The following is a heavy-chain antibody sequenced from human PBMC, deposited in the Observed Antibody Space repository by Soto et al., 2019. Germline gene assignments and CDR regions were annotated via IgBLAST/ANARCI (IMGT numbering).Heavy chain of an antibody. D-gene: IGHD3-9*01. CDR2: IWYDGSNK. V-gene: IGHV3-33*01. CDR1: GFTFSSYG. Sequence: GGSLRLSCAASGFTFSSYGMHWVRQAPGKGLEWVAVIWYDGSNKYYADSVKGRFTISRDNSKNTLYLQMNSLRAEDTAVYYCARDNYDILTGYYTSYYYYMDVWGKGTTVTVSS. J-gene: IGHJ6*03. CDR3: ARDNYDILTGYYTSYYYYMDV.